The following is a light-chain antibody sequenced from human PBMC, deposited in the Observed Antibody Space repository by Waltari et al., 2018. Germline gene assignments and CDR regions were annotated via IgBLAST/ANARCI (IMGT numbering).Light chain of an antibody. CDR2: WAS. CDR1: QSVFNTRDNKNN. CDR3: QRYFDIVL. J-gene: IGKJ5*01. V-gene: IGKV4-1*01. Sequence: DIVVTQSPHSLAVSLGERATINCNPGQSVFNTRDNKNNLAWYQQKPRQPPKLLIYWASTRASGVPDRFSGSGSGTDFTLTISSLQAEDVAVYYCQRYFDIVLFGQGTRVEIK.